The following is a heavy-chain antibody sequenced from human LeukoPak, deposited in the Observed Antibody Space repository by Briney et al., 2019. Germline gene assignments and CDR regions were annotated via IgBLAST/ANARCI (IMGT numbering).Heavy chain of an antibody. D-gene: IGHD2-2*01. CDR2: IYYSGSN. Sequence: SDTLSLTYTVSGRPISSYYWSWIRQPPAKGLEWIGYIYYSGSNNYNPALKSRVTISVDTSKNQFSLKLSSVTAADTAVYYCARVPAAPVSGWFDPWGQGTLVTVSS. J-gene: IGHJ5*02. V-gene: IGHV4-59*07. CDR1: GRPISSYY. CDR3: ARVPAAPVSGWFDP.